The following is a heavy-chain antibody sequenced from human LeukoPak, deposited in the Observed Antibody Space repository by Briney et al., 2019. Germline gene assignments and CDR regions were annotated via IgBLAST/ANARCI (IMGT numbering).Heavy chain of an antibody. Sequence: PGGSLRLSCAASGFTFSSYSMNWVRQAPGKGLEWVSSISSSSSYIYYADSVKGRFTISRDNAKNSLYLQMNSLRAEDTAVYYCARDGGNYYDSSGYPTDAFDIWGQGTMVTVSS. V-gene: IGHV3-21*01. CDR2: ISSSSSYI. CDR3: ARDGGNYYDSSGYPTDAFDI. D-gene: IGHD3-22*01. CDR1: GFTFSSYS. J-gene: IGHJ3*02.